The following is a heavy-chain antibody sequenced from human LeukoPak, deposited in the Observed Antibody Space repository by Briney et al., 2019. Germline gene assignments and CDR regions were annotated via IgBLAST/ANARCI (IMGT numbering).Heavy chain of an antibody. CDR1: GGTFSSYA. J-gene: IGHJ4*02. CDR2: IIPIFGTA. V-gene: IGHV1-69*05. CDR3: ASQGAYYYDSIHFDY. D-gene: IGHD3-22*01. Sequence: SVKVSCKASGGTFSSYAISWLRQAPGQGLEWMGGIIPIFGTANYAQKFQGRVTITTDESTSTAYMELSSLRSEDTAVYYCASQGAYYYDSIHFDYWGQGTLVTVSS.